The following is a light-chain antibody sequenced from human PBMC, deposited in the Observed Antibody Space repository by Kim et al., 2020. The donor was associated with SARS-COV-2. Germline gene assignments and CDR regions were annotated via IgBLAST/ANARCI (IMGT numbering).Light chain of an antibody. V-gene: IGKV1-27*01. Sequence: GDRVPIPCRASQDISNYLAWFQLEPGKAPKLLIYAASALQPGVPSRFSGSGSGTDFTLTVTSLQPEDVATYYCQKCDSAPWTFGQGTKVDIK. CDR2: AAS. J-gene: IGKJ1*01. CDR3: QKCDSAPWT. CDR1: QDISNY.